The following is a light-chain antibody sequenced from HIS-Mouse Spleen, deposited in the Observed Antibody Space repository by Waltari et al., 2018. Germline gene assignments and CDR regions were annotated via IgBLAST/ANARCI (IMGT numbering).Light chain of an antibody. Sequence: SYELTQPLSVSVALGQTARITCGGNNMGSKNVHWYQQKPGQAPVLVIYRDSNRPSGFPERFSGSNSGNTATLTISRAQAGDEADYYCQVWDSSTVVFGGGTKLTVL. CDR2: RDS. J-gene: IGLJ2*01. CDR1: NMGSKN. CDR3: QVWDSSTVV. V-gene: IGLV3-9*01.